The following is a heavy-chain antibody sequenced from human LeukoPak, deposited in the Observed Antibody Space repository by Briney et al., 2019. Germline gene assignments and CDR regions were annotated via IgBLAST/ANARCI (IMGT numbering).Heavy chain of an antibody. CDR3: ARPTWTNYMDV. V-gene: IGHV3-48*03. Sequence: GGSLRLSCAASGFTLSSSEMNWVRQAPGKGLEWVSYISRSGSTIFYADSVKGRFTISRDNAKNSVSLQMNSLRAEDTAVYFCARPTWTNYMDVWSKGTAATISS. J-gene: IGHJ6*03. CDR2: ISRSGSTI. CDR1: GFTLSSSE. D-gene: IGHD3/OR15-3a*01.